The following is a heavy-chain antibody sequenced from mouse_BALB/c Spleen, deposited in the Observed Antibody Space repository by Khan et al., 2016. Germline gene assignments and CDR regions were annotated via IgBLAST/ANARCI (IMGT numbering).Heavy chain of an antibody. CDR2: IYPGNVNT. Sequence: QVQLQQPGPELVKPGASVRISCKASGYTFTSYYIHWVKQRPGQGLEWIGWIYPGNVNTKYNEKFKGKAILTADKSSSTAYMQLSSLTSEDSAVYFCAIYYGNYFDYWGQGTTLTVSS. CDR3: AIYYGNYFDY. V-gene: IGHV1S56*01. J-gene: IGHJ2*01. D-gene: IGHD2-1*01. CDR1: GYTFTSYY.